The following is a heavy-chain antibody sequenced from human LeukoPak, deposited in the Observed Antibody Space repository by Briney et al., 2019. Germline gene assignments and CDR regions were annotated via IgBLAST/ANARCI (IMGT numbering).Heavy chain of an antibody. CDR2: IYHSGST. V-gene: IGHV4-38-2*02. Sequence: PSETLSLTCTVSGYSISSGYYWGWIRQPPGKGLEWIGSIYHSGSTYYNPSLKSRVTISVDTSKNQFSLKLSSVTAADTAVYYCATASDYYYDSSGYYYEDYWGQGTLVTVSS. CDR1: GYSISSGYY. J-gene: IGHJ4*02. D-gene: IGHD3-22*01. CDR3: ATASDYYYDSSGYYYEDY.